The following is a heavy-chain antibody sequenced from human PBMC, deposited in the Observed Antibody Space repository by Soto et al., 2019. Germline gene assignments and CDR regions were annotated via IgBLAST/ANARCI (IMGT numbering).Heavy chain of an antibody. Sequence: EEQLVESGGGLVQPGGSLRLSCAASGFAFSSYWMHWVRQTPGKGPVWVSRIYNDGSRTAYADSVKGRFTISRDKAKNTMYLQMSSLTVEDTAVYYCARDLSGDTTPYFDLWGQGTLVTVSS. D-gene: IGHD1-1*01. CDR1: GFAFSSYW. V-gene: IGHV3-74*01. J-gene: IGHJ4*02. CDR2: IYNDGSRT. CDR3: ARDLSGDTTPYFDL.